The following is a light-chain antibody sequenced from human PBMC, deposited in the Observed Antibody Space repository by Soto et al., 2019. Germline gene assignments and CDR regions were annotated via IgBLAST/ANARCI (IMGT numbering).Light chain of an antibody. V-gene: IGKV1-27*01. CDR1: QNILDD. CDR3: QKYNSVPPT. CDR2: GAS. J-gene: IGKJ4*01. Sequence: DIRMTQSPSSLSASVGDRVTITCRASQNILDDLAWYQQKPGKPPYLLISGASTLQSGVSSRFSGSGSGTDFTLTISNLQPEDVATYYCQKYNSVPPTFGGGTKLEI.